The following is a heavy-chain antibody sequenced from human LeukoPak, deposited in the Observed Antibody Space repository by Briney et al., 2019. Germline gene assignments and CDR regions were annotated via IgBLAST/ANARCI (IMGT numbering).Heavy chain of an antibody. Sequence: EASVKVSCKASGYTFTSYDINWVRQATGQGLEWMGWMNPNSGNTGYAQKFQGRVTMTRNTSISTAYMELSSLRSEDTAVYYCASSDCSGGSCYSDDAFDIWGQGTVVTVSS. J-gene: IGHJ3*02. D-gene: IGHD2-15*01. CDR3: ASSDCSGGSCYSDDAFDI. V-gene: IGHV1-8*01. CDR1: GYTFTSYD. CDR2: MNPNSGNT.